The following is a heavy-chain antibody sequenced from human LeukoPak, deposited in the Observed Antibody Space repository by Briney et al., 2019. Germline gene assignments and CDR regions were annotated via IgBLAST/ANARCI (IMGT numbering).Heavy chain of an antibody. V-gene: IGHV3-30*04. J-gene: IGHJ5*02. CDR3: ARTHRPYYYGSGTAMWFDP. Sequence: GGPLRLSCAASGFTFSSYAMHWVRQAPGKGLEWVAVISYDGSNKYYADSVKGRFTISRDNSKNTLYLQMGSLRAEDMAVYYCARTHRPYYYGSGTAMWFDPWGQGTLVTVSS. CDR2: ISYDGSNK. CDR1: GFTFSSYA. D-gene: IGHD3-10*01.